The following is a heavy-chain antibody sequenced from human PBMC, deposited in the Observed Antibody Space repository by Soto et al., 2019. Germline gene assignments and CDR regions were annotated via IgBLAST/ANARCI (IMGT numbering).Heavy chain of an antibody. V-gene: IGHV4-61*08. CDR3: ARVPIDTYMIYWSDP. CDR2: IYFSGRT. J-gene: IGHJ5*02. Sequence: LSLTCTVSGDSVSSGDYYWTWIRQPPGKGLEWVGHIYFSGRTNYIPSLESRVTISLDTSKNQFSLKLTSVTAADTAVYYCARVPIDTYMIYWSDPWGQGTLVTVSS. D-gene: IGHD3-16*01. CDR1: GDSVSSGDYY.